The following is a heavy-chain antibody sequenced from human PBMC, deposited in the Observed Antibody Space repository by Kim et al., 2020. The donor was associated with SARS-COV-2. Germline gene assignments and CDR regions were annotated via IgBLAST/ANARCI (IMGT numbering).Heavy chain of an antibody. D-gene: IGHD3-3*02. CDR1: GFTFSDFY. Sequence: GGSLRLSCEASGFTFSDFYMSCMRQAPGKGLEWISDINTGGSKSSYADSVKGRFTTSRDNSKNALYLQMNSLRADDTAVYYCATTHFYGLYVWGQGTTVT. CDR2: INTGGSKS. V-gene: IGHV3-11*01. CDR3: ATTHFYGLYV. J-gene: IGHJ6*02.